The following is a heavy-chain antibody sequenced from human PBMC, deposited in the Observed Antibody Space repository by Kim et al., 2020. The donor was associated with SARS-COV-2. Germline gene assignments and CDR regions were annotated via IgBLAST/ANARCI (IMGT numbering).Heavy chain of an antibody. Sequence: ASVKVSCKSSGYTFTNYYIHWVRQAPGQGLEWMGIISPTGGSTTYARKFRGRVTMTRDTSTTTVEMQLTSLTPEDAATYYCARDLVSSNYYGMDVWGQGTTVTVSS. CDR3: ARDLVSSNYYGMDV. J-gene: IGHJ6*02. D-gene: IGHD2-8*01. CDR1: GYTFTNYY. V-gene: IGHV1-46*01. CDR2: ISPTGGST.